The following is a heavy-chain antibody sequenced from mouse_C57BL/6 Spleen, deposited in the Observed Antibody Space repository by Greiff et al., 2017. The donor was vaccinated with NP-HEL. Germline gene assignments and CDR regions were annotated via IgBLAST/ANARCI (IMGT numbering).Heavy chain of an antibody. CDR2: IDPSDSYT. V-gene: IGHV1-69*01. J-gene: IGHJ3*01. Sequence: QVQLQQPGAELVMPGASVKLSCKASGYTFTSYWMHWVKQRPGQGLEWIGEIDPSDSYTNYNQKFKGKTTLTVDKSSSTAYMQLSCLTSEDSAVYYCARNGGSSSAWFAYWGQGTLVTVSA. D-gene: IGHD1-1*01. CDR3: ARNGGSSSAWFAY. CDR1: GYTFTSYW.